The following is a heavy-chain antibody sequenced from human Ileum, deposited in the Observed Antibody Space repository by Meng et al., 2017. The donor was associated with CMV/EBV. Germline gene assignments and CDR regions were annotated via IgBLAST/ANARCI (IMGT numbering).Heavy chain of an antibody. CDR1: GDSFSRDVW. V-gene: IGHV4-4*02. CDR2: MHHGGTT. D-gene: IGHD3-22*01. J-gene: IGHJ4*02. Sequence: LTCAVSGDSFSRDVWWSWVRQPPGKGLEWIGEMHHGGTTTYNPSIKSRVTISLDESKSEFSLRLTSPTAADTALYYCGRNGYYSLDYWGQGTLVTVSS. CDR3: GRNGYYSLDY.